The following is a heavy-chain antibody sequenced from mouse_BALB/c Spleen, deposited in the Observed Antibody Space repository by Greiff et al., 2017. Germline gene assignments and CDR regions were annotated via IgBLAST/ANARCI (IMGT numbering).Heavy chain of an antibody. D-gene: IGHD2-2*01. CDR1: GYNFTSYW. V-gene: IGHV1-55*01. Sequence: QVQLQQPGAELVKPGTSVKLSCKASGYNFTSYWINWVKLRPGQGLEWIGDIYPGSGSTNYNEKFKSKATLTVDTSSSTAYMQLSSLASEDSALYYCARSRLEVDYWGQGTTLTVSS. CDR2: IYPGSGST. CDR3: ARSRLEVDY. J-gene: IGHJ2*01.